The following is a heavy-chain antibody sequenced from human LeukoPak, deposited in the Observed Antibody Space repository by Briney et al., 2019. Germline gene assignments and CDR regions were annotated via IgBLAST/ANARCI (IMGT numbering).Heavy chain of an antibody. CDR2: INSDGSTR. V-gene: IGHV3-74*03. D-gene: IGHD3-22*01. Sequence: PGGSLRLSCAASGFTFSNYWMHWVRQAPGKGLVWVSRINSDGSTRKYADSVKGRFTISRDNAKNALYLQMNSLRAEDTAVYYCARRSTSGGYYDDWGQGILVTVSS. J-gene: IGHJ4*02. CDR3: ARRSTSGGYYDD. CDR1: GFTFSNYW.